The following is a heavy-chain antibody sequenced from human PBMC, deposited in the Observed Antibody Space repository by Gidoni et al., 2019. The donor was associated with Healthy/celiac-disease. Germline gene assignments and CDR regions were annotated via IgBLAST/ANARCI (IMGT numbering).Heavy chain of an antibody. J-gene: IGHJ6*02. CDR1: GGTFSSYA. CDR3: AREYYYYYGMDV. Sequence: QVQLVQSGAAVTKPGSSVKVSCKTSGGTFSSYAISWVRQAPGQGLEWMGGIIPLVGKANYAQKFQGRVTITADKSTSTAYMGLSSLRSEDTAVYYCAREYYYYYGMDVWGQGTTVTVSS. CDR2: IIPLVGKA. V-gene: IGHV1-69*06.